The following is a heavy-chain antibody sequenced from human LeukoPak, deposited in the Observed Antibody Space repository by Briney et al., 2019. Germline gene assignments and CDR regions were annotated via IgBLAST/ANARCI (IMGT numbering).Heavy chain of an antibody. Sequence: ASVKVSCKASGGTFSSYAISWVRQAPGQGLEWMGWISAYNGNTNYAQKLQGRVTMTTDTSTSTAYMELRSLRSDDTAVYYCARDVPRITIFGVVSNWFDPWGQGTLVTVSS. CDR1: GGTFSSYA. V-gene: IGHV1-18*01. CDR2: ISAYNGNT. J-gene: IGHJ5*02. CDR3: ARDVPRITIFGVVSNWFDP. D-gene: IGHD3-3*01.